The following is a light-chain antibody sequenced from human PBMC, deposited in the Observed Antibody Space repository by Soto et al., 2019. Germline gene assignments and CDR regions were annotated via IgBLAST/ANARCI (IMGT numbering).Light chain of an antibody. CDR2: EVS. V-gene: IGLV2-23*02. J-gene: IGLJ1*01. CDR1: SSDVGRYNL. Sequence: QSALTQPASVAGSPGQSISISCTGTSSDVGRYNLVSWYQHHPGKAPKILIYEVSKRPSGVSNRFSGSKSGNTASLTISGLQAEDEADYYCCSYAGTSTYVFRTGTKLTVL. CDR3: CSYAGTSTYV.